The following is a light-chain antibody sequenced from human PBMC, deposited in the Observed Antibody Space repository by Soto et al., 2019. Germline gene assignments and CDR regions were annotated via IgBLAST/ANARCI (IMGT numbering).Light chain of an antibody. J-gene: IGKJ1*01. Sequence: DIQMTQSPSSLSASVGDRVTITCRASQVINNYLAWYQQKPGKVPKLLIYAASTLQSGVPLRFSGSGSGTDFTLTISSLQPEDVANYYCQQYNSAPWTFGQGTKVEIK. V-gene: IGKV1-27*01. CDR3: QQYNSAPWT. CDR1: QVINNY. CDR2: AAS.